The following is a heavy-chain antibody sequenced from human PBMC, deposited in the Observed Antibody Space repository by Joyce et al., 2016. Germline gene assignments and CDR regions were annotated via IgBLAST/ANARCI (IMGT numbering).Heavy chain of an antibody. Sequence: QVQLVESGGGVAQPGRSLRLSCAAFGFTFNVFARQWVRQTPGTGLEWVAVISPDGSKKFYSDSVKDRFIISRDNSNKMVFVQMNSLRVEDTGVYYCARSPSNSWHTFDSWGQGTLVSVSS. CDR1: GFTFNVFA. D-gene: IGHD2-2*01. J-gene: IGHJ4*02. V-gene: IGHV3-30-3*01. CDR3: ARSPSNSWHTFDS. CDR2: ISPDGSKK.